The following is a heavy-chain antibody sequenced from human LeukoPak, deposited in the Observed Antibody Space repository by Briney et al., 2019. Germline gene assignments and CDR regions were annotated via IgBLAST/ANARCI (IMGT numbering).Heavy chain of an antibody. CDR2: IFYSGST. J-gene: IGHJ4*02. Sequence: PSETLSLTCTVSGGSISSGDYYWSWIRQPPGKGLEWIGYIFYSGSTYYNPSLESRVTISIHTSENQFSLTLRSVTAADTAIYYCARHHYDSRGYWYFDYWGQGTLVTVSS. CDR1: GGSISSGDYY. CDR3: ARHHYDSRGYWYFDY. V-gene: IGHV4-30-4*01. D-gene: IGHD3-22*01.